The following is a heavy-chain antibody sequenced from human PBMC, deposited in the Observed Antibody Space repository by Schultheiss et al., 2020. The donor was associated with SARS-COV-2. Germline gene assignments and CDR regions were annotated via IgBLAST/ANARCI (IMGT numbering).Heavy chain of an antibody. V-gene: IGHV3-66*01. D-gene: IGHD2-2*01. J-gene: IGHJ3*02. CDR2: IYSGGST. CDR3: ARDTRTDAFDI. CDR1: GFTVSSNY. Sequence: GESLKISCAASGFTVSSNYMSWVRQAPGKGLEWVSVIYSGGSTYYADSEKGRFTISRDNSKNTLYLQMNSLRAEDTAVYYCARDTRTDAFDIWGQGTMVTVSS.